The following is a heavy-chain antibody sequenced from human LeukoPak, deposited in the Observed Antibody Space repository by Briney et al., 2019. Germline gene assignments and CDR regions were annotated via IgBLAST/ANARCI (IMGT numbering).Heavy chain of an antibody. CDR3: ARRLPQHSGWYSWFDP. CDR2: IYYSGST. Sequence: PSETLSLTCTVSGGSISSYYWSWIRQPPGKGLEWIGYIYYSGSTNYNPSLKSRVTISVDTSKNQFSLKLSSVTAADTAVYYCARRLPQHSGWYSWFDPWGQGTLVTVSS. D-gene: IGHD6-19*01. CDR1: GGSISSYY. V-gene: IGHV4-59*08. J-gene: IGHJ5*02.